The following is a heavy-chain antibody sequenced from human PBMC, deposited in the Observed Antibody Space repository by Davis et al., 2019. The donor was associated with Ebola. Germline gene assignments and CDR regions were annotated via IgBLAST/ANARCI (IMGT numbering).Heavy chain of an antibody. CDR1: GYTFTGYY. J-gene: IGHJ4*02. CDR3: ARASEELREDY. V-gene: IGHV1-2*06. Sequence: ASVKVSCKASGYTFTGYYLHWVRQAPGQGLEWMGRINPYSGGTNFAQKFQGRVTMTRDTSISTAYMELSRLRSDDTAVYYCARASEELREDYWGQGTLVTVSS. D-gene: IGHD1-7*01. CDR2: INPYSGGT.